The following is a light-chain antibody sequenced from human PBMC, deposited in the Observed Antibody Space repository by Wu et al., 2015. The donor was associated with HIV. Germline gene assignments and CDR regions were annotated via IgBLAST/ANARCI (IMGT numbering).Light chain of an antibody. CDR3: QQSYSTPGT. CDR1: QGITNY. Sequence: EIQMTQSPSSLSASVGDRVTITCRASQGITNYLAWYQQKPGKVPKVLIYAASTLQSGAPSRFSGSGSGTDFTLTISSLQPEDFATYYCQQSYSTPGTFGQGTKLEIK. CDR2: AAS. V-gene: IGKV1-27*01. J-gene: IGKJ2*02.